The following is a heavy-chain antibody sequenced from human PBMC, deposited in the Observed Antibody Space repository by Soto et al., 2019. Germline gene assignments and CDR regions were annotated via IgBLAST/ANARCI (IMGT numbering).Heavy chain of an antibody. D-gene: IGHD6-19*01. CDR3: ARDRYHSSGWYAWFDP. CDR2: INAGNGNT. Sequence: ASVKVSCKASGYTFTSYAMHWVRQAPGQRLEWMGWINAGNGNTKYSQKFQGRVTITRDTSASTAYMELSSLRSEDTAVYYCARDRYHSSGWYAWFDPWGQGTLVTVSS. V-gene: IGHV1-3*01. J-gene: IGHJ5*02. CDR1: GYTFTSYA.